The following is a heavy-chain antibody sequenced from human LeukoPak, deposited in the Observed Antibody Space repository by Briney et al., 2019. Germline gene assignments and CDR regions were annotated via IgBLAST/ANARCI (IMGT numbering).Heavy chain of an antibody. Sequence: ASVKVSCKASGYTCTGYYMHWVRRAPGQGLEWMGWINSHSGGTNHAQKLHGRVTMTRDTSISTAYMERRRRASDDTNVYYSARRGYGTGSYEDYWGQGTLVTVSS. CDR1: GYTCTGYY. CDR3: ARRGYGTGSYEDY. V-gene: IGHV1-2*02. J-gene: IGHJ4*02. D-gene: IGHD3-10*01. CDR2: INSHSGGT.